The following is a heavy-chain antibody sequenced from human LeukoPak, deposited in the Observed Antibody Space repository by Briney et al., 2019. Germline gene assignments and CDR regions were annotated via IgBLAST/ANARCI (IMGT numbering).Heavy chain of an antibody. J-gene: IGHJ4*02. CDR1: EDSVSSNSAA. CDR3: ARDGATSWGYFDY. D-gene: IGHD5-24*01. CDR2: TYYRSKWNF. V-gene: IGHV6-1*01. Sequence: SQTLSLTCAISEDSVSSNSAAWNWIRQSPSRGLEWLGRTYYRSKWNFDYAISVKSRITINPDASKNQFSLQLNSVTPEDTAVYYCARDGATSWGYFDYWGQGTLVTVSS.